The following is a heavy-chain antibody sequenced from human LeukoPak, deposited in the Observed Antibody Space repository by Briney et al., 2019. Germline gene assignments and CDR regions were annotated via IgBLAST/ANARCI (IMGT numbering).Heavy chain of an antibody. CDR3: AKDQKTGLYFDY. Sequence: GGSLRLSCAASGFTFSSSAMSWVRQAPGKGLEWVSAISNNGGYTYYADSVQGRFTISRDNSKSTLCLQMNSLRAEDTAVYYCAKDQKTGLYFDYWGQGTLVTVSS. J-gene: IGHJ4*02. CDR1: GFTFSSSA. V-gene: IGHV3-23*01. CDR2: ISNNGGYT. D-gene: IGHD1-1*01.